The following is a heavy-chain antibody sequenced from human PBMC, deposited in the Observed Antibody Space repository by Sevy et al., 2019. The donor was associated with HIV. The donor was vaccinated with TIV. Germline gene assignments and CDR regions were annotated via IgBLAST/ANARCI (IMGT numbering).Heavy chain of an antibody. V-gene: IGHV3-73*01. D-gene: IGHD3-16*01. CDR3: IAGYRPNFGN. Sequence: GGSLRLSCVASGFIFSDSAIHWVRQASGKGLEWVARLRSKANNYATLYAAWVKGRFTIFRDDSKNTAYLQMNSVKTEYTAVYDCIAGYRPNFGNWGQGTLVTVSS. CDR2: LRSKANNYAT. J-gene: IGHJ4*02. CDR1: GFIFSDSA.